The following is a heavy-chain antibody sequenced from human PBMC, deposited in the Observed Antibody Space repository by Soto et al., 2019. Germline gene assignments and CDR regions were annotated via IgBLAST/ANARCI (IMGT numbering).Heavy chain of an antibody. D-gene: IGHD2-2*01. V-gene: IGHV3-48*03. Sequence: LSLSCEPSGFGINNHEMDWVRQAPGKGLEWVSYSDRTGRAIYYADTVKDRFIISRDNAKNTLYLEMNGLTAEDTAIYYCARDLSGYAMDVWGQGTTVTVSS. CDR1: GFGINNHE. CDR2: SDRTGRAI. CDR3: ARDLSGYAMDV. J-gene: IGHJ6*02.